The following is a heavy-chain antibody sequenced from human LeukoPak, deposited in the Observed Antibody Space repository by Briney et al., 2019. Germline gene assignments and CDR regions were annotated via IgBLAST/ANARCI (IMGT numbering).Heavy chain of an antibody. CDR2: INSDGSST. Sequence: GGSLRLSCAACRFTFSSYWMHWVRQAPGKGLVWVSRINSDGSSTSYADSVKGRFTISRDNAKNTLYLQMNSLRAEDTAVYYCARDGYCSGGSCYWGNNWFDPWGQGTLVTVSS. CDR1: RFTFSSYW. D-gene: IGHD2-15*01. CDR3: ARDGYCSGGSCYWGNNWFDP. V-gene: IGHV3-74*01. J-gene: IGHJ5*02.